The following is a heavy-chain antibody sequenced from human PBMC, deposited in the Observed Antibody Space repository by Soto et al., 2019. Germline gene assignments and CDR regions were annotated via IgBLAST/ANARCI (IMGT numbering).Heavy chain of an antibody. CDR2: INPNSGGT. CDR3: ARDPGYCSSTSCAQEYYYGMDV. CDR1: GYTFTGYY. J-gene: IGHJ6*02. D-gene: IGHD2-2*01. Sequence: QVQLVQSGAEVKKPGASVKVSCKASGYTFTGYYMHWVRQAPGQGLEWMGWINPNSGGTNYAQKFRGRVTMTRDTSISTAYMELSRLRSDDTAVYYCARDPGYCSSTSCAQEYYYGMDVWGQGTTVTVSS. V-gene: IGHV1-2*02.